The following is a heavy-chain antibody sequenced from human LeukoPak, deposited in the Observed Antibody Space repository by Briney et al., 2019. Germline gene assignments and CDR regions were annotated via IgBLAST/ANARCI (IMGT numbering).Heavy chain of an antibody. D-gene: IGHD4-23*01. J-gene: IGHJ5*02. CDR2: TYYRSKWYN. V-gene: IGHV6-1*01. CDR3: ARGDGPYGGSSDWFDP. CDR1: GDSVSSNSAA. Sequence: SQTLSLTCAISGDSVSSNSAAWNWIRQSPSRGLEWLGRTYYRSKWYNDYAVSVKRRITINPDTSKNQFSLQLNSVTPEDTAVYYCARGDGPYGGSSDWFDPWGQGTVVTVTS.